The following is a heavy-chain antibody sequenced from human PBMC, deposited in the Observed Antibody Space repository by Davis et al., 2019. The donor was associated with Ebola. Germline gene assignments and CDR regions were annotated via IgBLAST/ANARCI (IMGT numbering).Heavy chain of an antibody. CDR2: LGLSADT. Sequence: GESLKISCAASGFVFSSYVMSWVRRAPGKGLEWVSTLGLSADTYYADSVKGRFSISRDNSKNTLYLQMNSLRADDTAVYYCAGEGKYRDESRTFDYWGQGTLVTVSS. J-gene: IGHJ4*02. D-gene: IGHD2-2*01. CDR3: AGEGKYRDESRTFDY. V-gene: IGHV3-23*01. CDR1: GFVFSSYV.